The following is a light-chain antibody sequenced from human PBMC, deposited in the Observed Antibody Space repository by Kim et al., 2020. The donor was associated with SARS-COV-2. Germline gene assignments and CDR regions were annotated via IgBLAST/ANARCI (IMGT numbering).Light chain of an antibody. CDR1: QGISSY. CDR3: QQYYSYPLT. V-gene: IGKV1-8*01. Sequence: ASTGDRGTITCRASQGISSYLACYQQKPGKAPKLLIYAASTLQSGVPSRFSGSGSGTDFTLTISCLQSEDFATYYCQQYYSYPLTFGGGTKVEIK. J-gene: IGKJ4*01. CDR2: AAS.